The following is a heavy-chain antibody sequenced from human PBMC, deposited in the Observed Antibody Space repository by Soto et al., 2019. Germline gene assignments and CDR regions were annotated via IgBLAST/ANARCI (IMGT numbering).Heavy chain of an antibody. J-gene: IGHJ4*02. CDR2: IYYSGST. Sequence: SETLSLTCTVSGGSISSYYCSWIRQPPGKGLEWIGYIYYSGSTDYNPSLKSRVTISVDTSKNQFSLKLSSVTAADTAVYFCAREGTAVAGTGFDYWGQGTLVTVSS. CDR3: AREGTAVAGTGFDY. D-gene: IGHD6-19*01. V-gene: IGHV4-59*01. CDR1: GGSISSYY.